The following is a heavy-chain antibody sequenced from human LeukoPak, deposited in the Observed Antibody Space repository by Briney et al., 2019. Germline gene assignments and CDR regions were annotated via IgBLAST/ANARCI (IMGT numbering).Heavy chain of an antibody. CDR2: INWNGGNT. CDR3: ARDRGRCYYSLDD. CDR1: GFIFDDYG. D-gene: IGHD3-22*01. Sequence: GGSLRLSCAASGFIFDDYGMSWVSQSQGKGMEWVSAINWNGGNTVYADSVKGRFTISRDSAKNSLYLQINSLRAEDTSLYYCARDRGRCYYSLDDWGQGTLFTVSS. J-gene: IGHJ4*02. V-gene: IGHV3-20*04.